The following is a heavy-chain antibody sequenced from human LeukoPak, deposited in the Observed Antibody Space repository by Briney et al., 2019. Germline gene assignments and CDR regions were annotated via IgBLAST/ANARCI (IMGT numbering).Heavy chain of an antibody. V-gene: IGHV5-51*01. D-gene: IGHD3-10*01. CDR1: GYSFTSYW. CDR3: ARFSYYYGSGSPHGYFQH. J-gene: IGHJ1*01. Sequence: GASLKTSCKGSGYSFTSYWICWVRQLPGQGLEWMGIVYTGDSDTRYSTSFQGQVTISADKSISTAYQQWSSLKASDTAMYYCARFSYYYGSGSPHGYFQHWGQGTLVAVSS. CDR2: VYTGDSDT.